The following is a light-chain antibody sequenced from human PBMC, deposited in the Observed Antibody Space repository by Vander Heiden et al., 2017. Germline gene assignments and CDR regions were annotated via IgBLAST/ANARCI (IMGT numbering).Light chain of an antibody. V-gene: IGLV1-51*01. J-gene: IGLJ2*01. Sequence: QPVLTQPPPVPAAPGQKRTLPCSGSSTNVTNHRVSWYQQLPGTAPKLLIYDNNKRPSGIPDRFSGSKSGTSATLGITGLQTGDEADYYCGTWDGTLSGKVFGGGTKLTVL. CDR2: DNN. CDR1: STNVTNHR. CDR3: GTWDGTLSGKV.